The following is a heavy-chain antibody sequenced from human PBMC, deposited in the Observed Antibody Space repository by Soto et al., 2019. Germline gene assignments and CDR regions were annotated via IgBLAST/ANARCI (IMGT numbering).Heavy chain of an antibody. V-gene: IGHV3-23*01. Sequence: EVQLLESGGGLVQPGGSLRLSCAASGFTFSGYAMSWVRQAPGKGLEWVSTISGSGGFTYYTDSVKGRFTISRDNSKNTLSLQMNSLRAEDTALYYCAKDRGTYPYWYFDLWGRGTLVTVSS. CDR2: ISGSGGFT. CDR3: AKDRGTYPYWYFDL. CDR1: GFTFSGYA. J-gene: IGHJ2*01.